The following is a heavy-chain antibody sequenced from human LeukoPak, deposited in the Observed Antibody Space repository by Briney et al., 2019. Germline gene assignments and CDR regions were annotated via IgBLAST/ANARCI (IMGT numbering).Heavy chain of an antibody. Sequence: QSGGSLRLSCAASGFTFSSYWMSWVRQAPGKGLEWVATIKQDGSEMYYVDSVKGRFTISRDNAQNSLYLLMNSLRDEDAAVYYCASGVSSTSCYVDYWGQGTLVTVSS. CDR3: ASGVSSTSCYVDY. J-gene: IGHJ4*02. CDR1: GFTFSSYW. CDR2: IKQDGSEM. D-gene: IGHD2-2*01. V-gene: IGHV3-7*01.